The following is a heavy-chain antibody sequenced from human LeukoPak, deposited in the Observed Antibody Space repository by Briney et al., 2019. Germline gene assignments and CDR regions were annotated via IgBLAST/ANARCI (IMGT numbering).Heavy chain of an antibody. Sequence: ASVKVSCKASGYTFTGYYMHWVRQAPGQGLEWMGWINPNGGGTNYAQKFQGRVTMTRDTSISTAYMELSRLRSDDTAVYYCARDFSDYDFWSGYPTEDDAFDIWGQGTMVTVSS. V-gene: IGHV1-2*02. J-gene: IGHJ3*02. D-gene: IGHD3-3*01. CDR2: INPNGGGT. CDR1: GYTFTGYY. CDR3: ARDFSDYDFWSGYPTEDDAFDI.